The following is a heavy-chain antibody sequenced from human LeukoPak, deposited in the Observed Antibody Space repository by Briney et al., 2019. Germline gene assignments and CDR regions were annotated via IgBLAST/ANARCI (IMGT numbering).Heavy chain of an antibody. CDR3: AKELPTLIYYYMDV. J-gene: IGHJ6*03. CDR1: GFTFGEYA. Sequence: GGSLRLSCAASGFTFGEYAMTWVRQAPEKGLAWVSTISASGGSTYYADSVKGRFTISRDNSKNTLYLQISSLRAEDTAVYFCAKELPTLIYYYMDVWGKGTTVTVSS. V-gene: IGHV3-23*01. CDR2: ISASGGST.